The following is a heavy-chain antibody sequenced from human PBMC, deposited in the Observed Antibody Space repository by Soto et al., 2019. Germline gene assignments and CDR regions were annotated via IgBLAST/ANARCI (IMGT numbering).Heavy chain of an antibody. J-gene: IGHJ4*02. Sequence: GGSLRLSCAASGFTFSSYWMTWVRQAPGKGLEWVANIKQDGSEKYYVDSVKGRFTISRDNAKNSLYLQMNGLRVEDTAVYYCARDTRGDSRDYWGQGTLVTVSS. CDR3: ARDTRGDSRDY. CDR2: IKQDGSEK. CDR1: GFTFSSYW. V-gene: IGHV3-7*04. D-gene: IGHD3-22*01.